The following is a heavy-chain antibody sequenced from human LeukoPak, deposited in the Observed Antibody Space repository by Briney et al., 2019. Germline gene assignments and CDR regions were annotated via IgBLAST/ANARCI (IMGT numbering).Heavy chain of an antibody. Sequence: PGGSLRLSCAASGFTFDDYAMHWVRQAPGKGLEWVSLISGDGGSTYYADSVKGRFTISRDNSKNSLYLQMNSLRTEDTALYYCAKEKVRYYYDSSGCSYWGQGTLVTVSS. J-gene: IGHJ4*02. D-gene: IGHD3-22*01. V-gene: IGHV3-43*02. CDR1: GFTFDDYA. CDR2: ISGDGGST. CDR3: AKEKVRYYYDSSGCSY.